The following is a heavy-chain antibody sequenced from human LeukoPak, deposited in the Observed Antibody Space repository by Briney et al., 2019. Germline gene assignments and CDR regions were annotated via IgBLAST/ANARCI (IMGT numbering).Heavy chain of an antibody. D-gene: IGHD6-13*01. J-gene: IGHJ4*02. V-gene: IGHV3-11*06. CDR2: ISSSSSYT. Sequence: GGSLRLSCAASGFTFSDYYMSWIRQAPGKGLEWVSYISSSSSYTNYADSVKGRFTISRDNAKNSLYLQKNSLRAQDTAVYYCARVYSSSFVSVWGQGTLVTVSS. CDR3: ARVYSSSFVSV. CDR1: GFTFSDYY.